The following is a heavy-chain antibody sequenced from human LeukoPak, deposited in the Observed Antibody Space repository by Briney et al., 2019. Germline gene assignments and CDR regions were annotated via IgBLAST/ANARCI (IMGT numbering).Heavy chain of an antibody. CDR3: ARDGAIQLERRGYYYGMDV. CDR2: IYYSGST. D-gene: IGHD1-1*01. Sequence: SETLSLTCTVSGGSISSYYWSWIRQPPGKGLEWIGCIYYSGSTNYNPSLKSRVTISVDTSKNQFSLKLSSVTAADTAVYYCARDGAIQLERRGYYYGMDVWGKGTTVTVSS. CDR1: GGSISSYY. V-gene: IGHV4-59*01. J-gene: IGHJ6*04.